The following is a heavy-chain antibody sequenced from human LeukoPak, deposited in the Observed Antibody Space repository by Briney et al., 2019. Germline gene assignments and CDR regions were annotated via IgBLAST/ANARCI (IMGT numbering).Heavy chain of an antibody. J-gene: IGHJ4*02. D-gene: IGHD3-3*01. Sequence: PGGSLRLSCAASGFTFSSYGMHWVRQAPGKGLEWVAFIRYDGSNKYYADSVKGRFTISRDNSKNTLYLQMNSLRAEDTAVYYCAKNYYDFWSGYPADYWGQGTLVTVSS. CDR1: GFTFSSYG. V-gene: IGHV3-30*02. CDR2: IRYDGSNK. CDR3: AKNYYDFWSGYPADY.